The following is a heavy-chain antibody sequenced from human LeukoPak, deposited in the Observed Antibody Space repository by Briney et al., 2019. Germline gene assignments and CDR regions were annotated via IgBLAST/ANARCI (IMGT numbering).Heavy chain of an antibody. V-gene: IGHV3-48*03. Sequence: PGWSLRLSCAASGFTFSSYAMHWVRQAPGKGLEWVSYISSSGSTIYYADSVKGRFTISRDNAKNSLYLQMNSLRAEDTAVYYCAELGITMIGGVWGKGTTVTISS. CDR3: AELGITMIGGV. D-gene: IGHD3-10*02. CDR2: ISSSGSTI. J-gene: IGHJ6*04. CDR1: GFTFSSYA.